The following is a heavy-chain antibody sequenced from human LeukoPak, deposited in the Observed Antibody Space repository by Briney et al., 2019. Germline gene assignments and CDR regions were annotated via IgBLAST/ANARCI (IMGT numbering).Heavy chain of an antibody. J-gene: IGHJ4*02. CDR2: ISSTGSTI. D-gene: IGHD3-22*01. Sequence: GGSLRLSCAASGFTFSSYSVNWVRRAPGKGLEWVSYISSTGSTIYYADSVKGRFTISRDNAKNSLYLQMNSLRAEDTAVYYCARVGLYYYDSSGHFDYWGQGTLVTVSS. V-gene: IGHV3-48*01. CDR3: ARVGLYYYDSSGHFDY. CDR1: GFTFSSYS.